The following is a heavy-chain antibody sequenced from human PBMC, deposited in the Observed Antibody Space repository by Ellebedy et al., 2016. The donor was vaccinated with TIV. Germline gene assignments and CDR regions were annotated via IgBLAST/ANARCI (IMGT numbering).Heavy chain of an antibody. CDR3: ARGPPIRIFLAALLGWFDP. Sequence: MPSETLSLTCTVSGGSISSGSYYWGWIRQPPGKGLEWIGSAYYSGNTYYNPSLKSRVTILLDTSKNQLSLKLNSVTASDTAVYYCARGPPIRIFLAALLGWFDPWGQGTLVTVSS. V-gene: IGHV4-39*07. D-gene: IGHD6-13*01. CDR2: AYYSGNT. J-gene: IGHJ5*02. CDR1: GGSISSGSYY.